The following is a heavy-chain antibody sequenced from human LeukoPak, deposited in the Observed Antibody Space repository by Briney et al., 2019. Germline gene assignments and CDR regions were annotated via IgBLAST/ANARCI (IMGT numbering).Heavy chain of an antibody. CDR2: IGGSDDTT. J-gene: IGHJ4*02. D-gene: IGHD5/OR15-5a*01. V-gene: IGHV3-23*01. CDR3: AKGLVFHDNYFDY. CDR1: GFSFSTYA. Sequence: GESLRLSCEASGFSFSTYAMNWVRQVPEKGLEWVSTIGGSDDTTSYADSVKGRFTISSDYSKNTLYQQMNNLRAEDTAVYFCAKGLVFHDNYFDYWGQGTLVTVSS.